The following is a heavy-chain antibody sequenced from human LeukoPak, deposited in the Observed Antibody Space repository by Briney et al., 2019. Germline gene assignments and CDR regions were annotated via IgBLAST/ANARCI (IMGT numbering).Heavy chain of an antibody. J-gene: IGHJ4*02. V-gene: IGHV3-23*01. CDR1: GFTFSTYV. Sequence: PGGSLRLSCAASGFTFSTYVMSWVRQAPGKGLEWVSAISGSCGSTYYADSVKGRFTISRDNSKNTLYLQMNSLGADDTAVYYCTKGNWRYFDYWGQGTLVTVSS. CDR3: TKGNWRYFDY. CDR2: ISGSCGST. D-gene: IGHD1-1*01.